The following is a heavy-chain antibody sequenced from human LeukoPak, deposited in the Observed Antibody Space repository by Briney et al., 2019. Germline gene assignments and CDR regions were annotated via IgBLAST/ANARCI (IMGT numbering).Heavy chain of an antibody. CDR3: AREVGA. Sequence: GGSLRLTCTVSGIDVSCNYISWVRQAPGKGLEWVSVTYVSGNTYYADSVKGRFIVSRDNSKNTLYLEMNSLRVEDTGVYYCAREVGAWGQGTLVTVSS. CDR2: TYVSGNT. V-gene: IGHV3-66*01. D-gene: IGHD1-26*01. CDR1: GIDVSCNY. J-gene: IGHJ5*02.